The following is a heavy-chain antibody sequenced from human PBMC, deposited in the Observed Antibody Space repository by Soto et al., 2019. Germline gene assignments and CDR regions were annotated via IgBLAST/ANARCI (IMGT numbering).Heavy chain of an antibody. CDR1: GYTFTSYD. CDR2: MNPNSGNT. Sequence: ASVKVSCKASGYTFTSYDINWVRQATGQELEWMGWMNPNSGNTGYAQKFQGRVTMTRNTSISTAYMELSSLRSEDTAVYYCARVKDADDAFDIWGQGTMVTVSS. CDR3: ARVKDADDAFDI. V-gene: IGHV1-8*01. J-gene: IGHJ3*02.